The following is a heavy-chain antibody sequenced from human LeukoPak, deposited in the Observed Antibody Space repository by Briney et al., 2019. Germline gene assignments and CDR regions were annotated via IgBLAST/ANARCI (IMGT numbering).Heavy chain of an antibody. Sequence: GGSLRLSCAVSGFTFSGSAMHWVRQASGKGLEWVGRIRSKANSYATAYAASVKGRFTISRDDSKNTAYLQMNSLKTEDTAVYYCTSLSSGWDYFDYWGQGTLVTVSS. CDR2: IRSKANSYAT. CDR3: TSLSSGWDYFDY. D-gene: IGHD6-19*01. J-gene: IGHJ4*02. CDR1: GFTFSGSA. V-gene: IGHV3-73*01.